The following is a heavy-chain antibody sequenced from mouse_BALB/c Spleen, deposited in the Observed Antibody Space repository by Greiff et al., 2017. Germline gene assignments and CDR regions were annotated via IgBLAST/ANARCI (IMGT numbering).Heavy chain of an antibody. V-gene: IGHV5-6-5*01. Sequence: EVHLVESGGGLVKPGGSLKLSCAASGFTFSSSAMSWVRQTPEKRLEWVASISSGGSTYYPDSVKGRFTISRDNARNILYLQMSRLRSEDTAMYYCARGQGYDGMDYWGQGTSVTVSS. CDR1: GFTFSSSA. CDR2: ISSGGST. D-gene: IGHD2-2*01. CDR3: ARGQGYDGMDY. J-gene: IGHJ4*01.